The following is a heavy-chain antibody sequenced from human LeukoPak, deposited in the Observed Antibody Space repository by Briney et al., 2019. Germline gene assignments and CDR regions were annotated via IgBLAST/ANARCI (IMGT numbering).Heavy chain of an antibody. J-gene: IGHJ4*02. V-gene: IGHV3-23*01. Sequence: GGSLRLSCAASGVTSSDYTINWVRQAPGEGLEWSSGISFSEDSTYYRDSVKGRFTMSRDNSKNMLYLQMNSLRAEDTAVYYCARDRYCSSTNCPYDYWGQGTLVTVS. CDR2: ISFSEDST. CDR1: GVTSSDYT. D-gene: IGHD2-2*01. CDR3: ARDRYCSSTNCPYDY.